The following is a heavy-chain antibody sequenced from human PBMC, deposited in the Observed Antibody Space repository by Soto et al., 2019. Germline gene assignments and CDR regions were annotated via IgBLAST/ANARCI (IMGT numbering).Heavy chain of an antibody. CDR1: GGTFSSYT. CDR2: IIPILGIA. J-gene: IGHJ4*02. V-gene: IGHV1-69*08. CDR3: AREPRGYSYGRGDKIDY. Sequence: QVQLVQSGAEVKKPGSSVKFSCKASGGTFSSYTISWVRQAPGQGLEWMGRIIPILGIANYAQKFQGRVTITADKSTSTAYMELSSLRSEDTAVYYCAREPRGYSYGRGDKIDYWGQGTLVTVSS. D-gene: IGHD5-18*01.